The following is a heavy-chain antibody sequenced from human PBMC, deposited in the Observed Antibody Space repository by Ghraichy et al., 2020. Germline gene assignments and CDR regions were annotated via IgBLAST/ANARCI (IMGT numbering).Heavy chain of an antibody. CDR3: ARGPGVGACSSTSCYAIDY. J-gene: IGHJ4*02. D-gene: IGHD2-2*01. V-gene: IGHV4-34*01. Sequence: SETLSLTCAVYGGSFSGYYWSWIRQPPGKGLEWIGEINHSGSTNYNPSLKSRVTISVDTSKNQFSLKLSSVTAADTAVYYCARGPGVGACSSTSCYAIDYWGQGTLVTVSS. CDR2: INHSGST. CDR1: GGSFSGYY.